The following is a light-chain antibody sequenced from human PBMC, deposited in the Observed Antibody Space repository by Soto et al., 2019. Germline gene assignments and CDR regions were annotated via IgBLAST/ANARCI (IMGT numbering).Light chain of an antibody. CDR2: GAS. J-gene: IGKJ2*01. Sequence: EIVLTQSPGTLSLSPGERATLSCRASQSVSSSYLAWYQQKPGQAPRLPIYGASSRATGIPDRFSGSGSGTDFTLTIIRLEPEDFAVYYCQQYGSSPEYTFGQGTKLEIK. V-gene: IGKV3-20*01. CDR3: QQYGSSPEYT. CDR1: QSVSSSY.